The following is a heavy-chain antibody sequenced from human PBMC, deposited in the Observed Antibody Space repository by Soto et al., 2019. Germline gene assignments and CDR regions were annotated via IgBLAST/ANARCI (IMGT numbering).Heavy chain of an antibody. CDR3: ARAKKGAREMATPFDY. CDR2: IYYSGST. CDR1: GGSISSGGYY. J-gene: IGHJ4*02. V-gene: IGHV4-31*03. Sequence: TLSLTCTVSGGSISSGGYYWSWIRQHPGKGLEWIGYIYYSGSTYYNPSLQSRVTISVDTSKNQFSLKLSSVTAADTAVYYCARAKKGAREMATPFDYWGQGTLVTVSS. D-gene: IGHD1-26*01.